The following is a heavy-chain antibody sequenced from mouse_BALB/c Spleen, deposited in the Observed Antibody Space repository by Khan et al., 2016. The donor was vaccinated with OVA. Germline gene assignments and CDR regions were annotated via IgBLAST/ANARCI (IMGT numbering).Heavy chain of an antibody. CDR1: GYSITSEFA. J-gene: IGHJ3*01. CDR2: IRYSGNT. D-gene: IGHD2-4*01. Sequence: EVELVESGPGLVKPSQSLSLTCTVTGYSITSEFAWNWIRQFPGNKLEWMGYIRYSGNTRYNPSLKSLISITRDKSRNQFFLQLNSVTTEDTATYYCARKDYYDYDPFPYWGQGTLVTVSA. V-gene: IGHV3-2*02. CDR3: ARKDYYDYDPFPY.